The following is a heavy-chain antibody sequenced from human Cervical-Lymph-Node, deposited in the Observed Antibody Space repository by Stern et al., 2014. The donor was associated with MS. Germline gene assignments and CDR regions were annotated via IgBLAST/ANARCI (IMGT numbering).Heavy chain of an antibody. CDR3: TTDEVANFAH. CDR1: GFIFSKGW. CDR2: IKPRTDGGTT. Sequence: DVQLLESGGGLVKPGGSLRLSCAASGFIFSKGWMTWVRPTPGKGLDWVGRIKPRTDGGTTNYSTPVQGRFTISRDDSKNTLFLHMNSLKTEDTAVYYCTTDEVANFAHWGQGILVTVSS. V-gene: IGHV3-15*01. J-gene: IGHJ5*02.